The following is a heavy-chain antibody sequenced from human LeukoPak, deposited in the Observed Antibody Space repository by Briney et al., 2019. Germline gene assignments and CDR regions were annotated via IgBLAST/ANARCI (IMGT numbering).Heavy chain of an antibody. CDR1: GFTFEQYG. Sequence: SVRLSCAASGFTFEQYGMHWVRQAPGEGLEWVSGFCWYRCTVVYAVSGGGRFTISRDNDKNSVYLQMNSLKAEDRALYDCAKGGYSSGWYREHWGQGSLVTVSS. V-gene: IGHV3-9*01. CDR3: AKGGYSSGWYREH. CDR2: FCWYRCTV. J-gene: IGHJ1*01. D-gene: IGHD6-19*01.